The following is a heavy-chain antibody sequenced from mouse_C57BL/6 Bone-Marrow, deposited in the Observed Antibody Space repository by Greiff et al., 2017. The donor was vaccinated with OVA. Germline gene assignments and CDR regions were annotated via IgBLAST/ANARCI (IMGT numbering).Heavy chain of an antibody. J-gene: IGHJ1*03. CDR2: IHPNSGST. CDR3: ASGFFYWYFDV. V-gene: IGHV1-64*01. Sequence: VQLQQPGAELVKPGASVKLSCKASGYTFTSYWMHWVKQRPGQGLEWIGMIHPNSGSTNYNEKFKSKATLTVAKSSSTAYMLLSSLTSEDSAVYYCASGFFYWYFDVWGTGTAVTVSS. CDR1: GYTFTSYW.